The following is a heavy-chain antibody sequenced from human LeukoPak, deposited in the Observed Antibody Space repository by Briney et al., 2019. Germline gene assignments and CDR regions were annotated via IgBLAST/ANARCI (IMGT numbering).Heavy chain of an antibody. CDR3: ARHYYGSSVEPPREYWYFDL. CDR2: ISAYNGNT. CDR1: GYTFTSYG. Sequence: ASVKVSCKASGYTFTSYGISWVRQAPGQGLEWMGWISAYNGNTNYAQKLQGRVTMTTDTSTSTAYMELRSLRSDDTAVYYCARHYYGSSVEPPREYWYFDLWGRGTLVTVSS. D-gene: IGHD3-22*01. J-gene: IGHJ2*01. V-gene: IGHV1-18*01.